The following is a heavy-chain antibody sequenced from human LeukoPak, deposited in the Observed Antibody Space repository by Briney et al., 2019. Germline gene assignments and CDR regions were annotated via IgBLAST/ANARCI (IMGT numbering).Heavy chain of an antibody. J-gene: IGHJ4*02. V-gene: IGHV4-59*01. D-gene: IGHD1-26*01. Sequence: SQTLSLTCTVSGGSMRSYYWSWIRQPPGKGLEWIGYSYHSGSTNYNPSLKSRVTMSVDTSKNQFSLKLSSVTAADTAVYYCARVGGDYVDYWGQGTLVTVSS. CDR1: GGSMRSYY. CDR2: SYHSGST. CDR3: ARVGGDYVDY.